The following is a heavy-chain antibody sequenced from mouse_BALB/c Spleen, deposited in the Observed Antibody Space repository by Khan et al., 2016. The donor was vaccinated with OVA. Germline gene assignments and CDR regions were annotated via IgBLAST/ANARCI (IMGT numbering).Heavy chain of an antibody. CDR1: GYSITSDYA. CDR2: ISYSGNT. CDR3: ARNDGGDVDY. V-gene: IGHV3-2*02. D-gene: IGHD2-3*01. Sequence: EVQLQESGPGLVKPSQSLSLTCTVTGYSITSDYAWNWIRQFPGNKLEWMGYISYSGNTKYNPSLKSRISITRDTSKNQFVLQLNSVTTEDTATYYCARNDGGDVDYWGQGTTLTVSS. J-gene: IGHJ2*01.